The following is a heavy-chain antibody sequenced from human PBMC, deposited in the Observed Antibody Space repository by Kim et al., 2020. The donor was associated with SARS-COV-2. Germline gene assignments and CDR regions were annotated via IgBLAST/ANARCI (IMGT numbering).Heavy chain of an antibody. D-gene: IGHD6-6*01. V-gene: IGHV3-30*18. CDR2: ISYDGSNK. J-gene: IGHJ4*02. CDR3: AKNPEYSSFSYYFDY. Sequence: GGSLRLSCAASGFTFSSYGMHWVRQAPGKGLEWVAVISYDGSNKYYADSVKGRFTISRDNSKNTLYLQMNSLRAEDTAVYYCAKNPEYSSFSYYFDYWGQGTLVTVSS. CDR1: GFTFSSYG.